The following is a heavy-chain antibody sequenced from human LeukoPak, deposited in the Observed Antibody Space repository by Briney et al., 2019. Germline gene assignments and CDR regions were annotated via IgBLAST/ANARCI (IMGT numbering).Heavy chain of an antibody. D-gene: IGHD3-3*01. J-gene: IGHJ4*02. CDR3: AIYDFWSSYHDY. Sequence: PSETLSLTCTVSGYSISSGYYWGWIRQPPGKGLEWIGSIYHSGSTYYNPSLKSRVTISVDTSKNQFSLKLSSVTAADTAAYYCAIYDFWSSYHDYWGQGTLVTVSS. CDR1: GYSISSGYY. CDR2: IYHSGST. V-gene: IGHV4-38-2*02.